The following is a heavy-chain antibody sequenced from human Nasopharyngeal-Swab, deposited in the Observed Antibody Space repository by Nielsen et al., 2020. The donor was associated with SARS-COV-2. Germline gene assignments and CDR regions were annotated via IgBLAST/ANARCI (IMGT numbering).Heavy chain of an antibody. Sequence: GGSLRLSCAASGFTFSSYWMSWVRQAPGKGLEWVANIKPDGSEEYYVDSVKGRFTISRDNAKRSVYLQMHSLRAEDTAVYYCARDVWGPDYWGQGILVTVSS. D-gene: IGHD3-16*01. V-gene: IGHV3-7*03. CDR3: ARDVWGPDY. CDR2: IKPDGSEE. J-gene: IGHJ4*02. CDR1: GFTFSSYW.